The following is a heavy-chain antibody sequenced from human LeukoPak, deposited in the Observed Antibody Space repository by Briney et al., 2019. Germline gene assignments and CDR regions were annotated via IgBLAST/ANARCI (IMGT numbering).Heavy chain of an antibody. D-gene: IGHD3-10*01. Sequence: GGSLRLSCAASGFTFSSYWMSWVRQAPGKGLEWVANIKQDGSEKYYVDSVKGRFTISRDNAKNSLYLQMNSLRAEDTAVYYCARVSPPLRYGSGSVGYYYYGMDVWGQGTTVTVSS. V-gene: IGHV3-7*01. CDR2: IKQDGSEK. J-gene: IGHJ6*02. CDR1: GFTFSSYW. CDR3: ARVSPPLRYGSGSVGYYYYGMDV.